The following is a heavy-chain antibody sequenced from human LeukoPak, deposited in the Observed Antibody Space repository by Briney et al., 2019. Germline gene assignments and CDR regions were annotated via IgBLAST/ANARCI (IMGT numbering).Heavy chain of an antibody. CDR2: ISGGGGTT. V-gene: IGHV3-23*01. Sequence: GGPLRLSCAASGFTFSSEAMSWIRKISGKGLDWVSGISGGGGTTYYADSVKGRFTISRDNSKSTLYLEMNSLRAEDTAVYYCAKRDGYFDLWGRGTLVTVSS. CDR3: AKRDGYFDL. CDR1: GFTFSSEA. J-gene: IGHJ2*01.